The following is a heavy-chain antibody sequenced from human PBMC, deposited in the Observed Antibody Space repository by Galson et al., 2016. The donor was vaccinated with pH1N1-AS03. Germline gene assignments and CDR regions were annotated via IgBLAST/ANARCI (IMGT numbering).Heavy chain of an antibody. CDR2: INHSGST. J-gene: IGHJ3*02. CDR1: GGSFNNYY. D-gene: IGHD6-19*01. Sequence: ETLSLTCAVYGGSFNNYYWNWIRQSPGKGLEWVGEINHSGSTDYNPSLKSLVTISVDPSKNQISLNLNSVTAADTAVYYCARGSYSSGWYRGRNAFDIWGQGTMVTVSS. CDR3: ARGSYSSGWYRGRNAFDI. V-gene: IGHV4-34*01.